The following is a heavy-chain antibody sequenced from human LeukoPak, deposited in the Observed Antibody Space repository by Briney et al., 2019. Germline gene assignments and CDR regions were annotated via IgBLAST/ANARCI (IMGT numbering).Heavy chain of an antibody. J-gene: IGHJ4*02. V-gene: IGHV3-23*01. D-gene: IGHD4-17*01. CDR3: ARDKYGDYSFDF. CDR2: ISGSGGST. CDR1: GFTFSSYA. Sequence: GGSLRLSCAASGFTFSSYAMSWVRQAPGKGLEWVSAISGSGGSTYYADSVKGRFTISRDNSKNTLYLQMNSLRAEDTAMYYCARDKYGDYSFDFWGQGTLVTVSS.